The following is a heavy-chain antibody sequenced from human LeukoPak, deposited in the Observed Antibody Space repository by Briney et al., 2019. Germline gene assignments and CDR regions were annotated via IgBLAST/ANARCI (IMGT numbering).Heavy chain of an antibody. Sequence: PSETLSLTCAVSGYSISSGYYWGWIRQPPGKGLEWIGSIYHSGSTYYNPSLKSRVTISVDTSKNQFSLKLSSVTAADTAVYYCARVGVDTAMAFDYWGQGTLVTVSS. D-gene: IGHD5-18*01. CDR2: IYHSGST. V-gene: IGHV4-38-2*01. J-gene: IGHJ4*02. CDR3: ARVGVDTAMAFDY. CDR1: GYSISSGYY.